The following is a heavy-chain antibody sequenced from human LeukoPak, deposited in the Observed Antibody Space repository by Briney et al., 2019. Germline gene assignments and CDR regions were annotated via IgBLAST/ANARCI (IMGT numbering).Heavy chain of an antibody. V-gene: IGHV4-39*01. CDR1: GGSISSSSYY. Sequence: SETLSLTCTVSGGSISSSSYYWGWIRQPPGKGLEWIGSIYYSGSTYYNPSLKSRVTISVDTSKNQFSLKLSSVTAADTAVYYCARRGIAVAVQGYYFDYWGQRTLVTVSS. D-gene: IGHD6-19*01. CDR2: IYYSGST. J-gene: IGHJ4*02. CDR3: ARRGIAVAVQGYYFDY.